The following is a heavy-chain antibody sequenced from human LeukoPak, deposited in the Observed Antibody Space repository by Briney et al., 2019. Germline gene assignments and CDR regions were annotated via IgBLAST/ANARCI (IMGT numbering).Heavy chain of an antibody. V-gene: IGHV5-51*01. CDR3: ARQTRDGSGSRGYSFDF. Sequence: GESLKISCKGSGYSFTTSWIGWVRQMPGKGLEWMGIIYPGDSDTRYSPSFEGQVTISVDKSISTAYLQWSSLKASDTAMYYCARQTRDGSGSRGYSFDFWGQGTLVTVSS. CDR2: IYPGDSDT. J-gene: IGHJ4*02. CDR1: GYSFTTSW. D-gene: IGHD3-10*01.